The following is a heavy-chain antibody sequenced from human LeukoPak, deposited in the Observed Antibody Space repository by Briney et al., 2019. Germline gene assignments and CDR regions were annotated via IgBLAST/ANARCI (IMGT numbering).Heavy chain of an antibody. CDR1: GFTFSSYG. Sequence: PGGSLRFSCAASGFTFSSYGMSWVRQAPGKGLEWVSAISGSGGSTYYADSVKGRFTISRDNSKNTLYLQMNSLRAEDTAVYYCAKDEPGIAAAGTYNTDYWGQGTLVTVSS. CDR3: AKDEPGIAAAGTYNTDY. CDR2: ISGSGGST. J-gene: IGHJ4*02. D-gene: IGHD6-13*01. V-gene: IGHV3-23*01.